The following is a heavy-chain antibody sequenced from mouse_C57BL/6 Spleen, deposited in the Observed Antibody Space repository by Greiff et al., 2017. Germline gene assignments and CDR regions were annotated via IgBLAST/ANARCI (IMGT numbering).Heavy chain of an antibody. CDR2: IDPETGGT. Sequence: VQLQQSGAELVRPGASVTLSCKASGYTFTDYEMHWVKQTPVHGLEWIGAIDPETGGTAYNQKFKGKAILTADKSSSTAYMELRSLTSEDSAVYYCTRSTMSPSWFAYWGQGTLVTVSA. CDR3: TRSTMSPSWFAY. V-gene: IGHV1-15*01. J-gene: IGHJ3*01. D-gene: IGHD2-4*01. CDR1: GYTFTDYE.